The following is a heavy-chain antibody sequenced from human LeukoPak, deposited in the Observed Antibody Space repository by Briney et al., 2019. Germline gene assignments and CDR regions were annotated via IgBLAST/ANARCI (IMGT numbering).Heavy chain of an antibody. CDR1: GFTFSNYD. D-gene: IGHD4-17*01. Sequence: GGSLRLSCAASGFTFSNYDMSWVRQVPGKGLEWVSVISSSGVSTYYADSVKGRFTTSRDNSNNTLYLQMNSLRAEDTAVYFCAKKQTTTVTTLDYWGQGTLVTVSS. CDR3: AKKQTTTVTTLDY. J-gene: IGHJ4*02. V-gene: IGHV3-23*01. CDR2: ISSSGVST.